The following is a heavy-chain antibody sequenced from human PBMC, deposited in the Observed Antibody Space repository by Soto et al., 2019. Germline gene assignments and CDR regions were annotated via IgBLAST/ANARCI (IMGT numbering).Heavy chain of an antibody. CDR1: GGSVSSDTHY. J-gene: IGHJ6*02. V-gene: IGHV4-61*01. CDR2: IYSSGST. D-gene: IGHD2-2*02. CDR3: ARFVRSCSGTTCYTRADV. Sequence: QVQLQESGPRLVKPSETVSLTCTVSGGSVSSDTHYWSWIRLPPGKRLEWIGFIYSSGSTNYNPSLKSRFSMSVDTSKNQFSLKLRSVIVADTAVYHCARFVRSCSGTTCYTRADVWGQGTTVSVSS.